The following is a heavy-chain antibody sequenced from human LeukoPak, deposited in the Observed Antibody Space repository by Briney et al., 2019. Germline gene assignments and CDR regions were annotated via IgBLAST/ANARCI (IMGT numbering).Heavy chain of an antibody. Sequence: GASVKVSCKTPGYTFSNYGISWVRQAPGQGLEWMGWITAYNGNRLYAQRFQGRITLTTDTSTSTSYMELRSLEYDDTAIYYCARDNDKVVDHWGQGTLVTVSS. CDR2: ITAYNGNR. V-gene: IGHV1-18*01. CDR3: ARDNDKVVDH. D-gene: IGHD1-1*01. J-gene: IGHJ4*01. CDR1: GYTFSNYG.